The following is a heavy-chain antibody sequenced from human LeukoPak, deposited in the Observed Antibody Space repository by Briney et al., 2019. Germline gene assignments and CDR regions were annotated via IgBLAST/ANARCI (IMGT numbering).Heavy chain of an antibody. Sequence: GGSLRLSCAASGFTFSTYTMYWVRHPPGKRLEWVSIIGNNGGGIHYADPVKGRFTISRANFKNALYLQMSNLGLVVTAGYYCAIGPNWGTHPGGQGVLVTVSS. D-gene: IGHD7-27*01. CDR2: IGNNGGGI. CDR3: AIGPNWGTHP. V-gene: IGHV3-23*01. CDR1: GFTFSTYT. J-gene: IGHJ5*02.